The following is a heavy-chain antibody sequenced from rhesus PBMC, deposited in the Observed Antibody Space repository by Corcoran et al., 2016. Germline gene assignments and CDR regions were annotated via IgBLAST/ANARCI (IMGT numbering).Heavy chain of an antibody. CDR1: GGSFSSYW. CDR2: INGHSWST. CDR3: ATLLVSGYYTGIYYFDY. D-gene: IGHD3-28*01. J-gene: IGHJ4*01. Sequence: QVQLQESGPGLVKPSETLSLTCAVSGGSFSSYWWSWIRQPPGKGLEWIGEINGHSWSTNYNPALKSRFTISNAASKKQFSLKLISVTDADTAVYYCATLLVSGYYTGIYYFDYWGQGVLVTVSS. V-gene: IGHV4-80*01.